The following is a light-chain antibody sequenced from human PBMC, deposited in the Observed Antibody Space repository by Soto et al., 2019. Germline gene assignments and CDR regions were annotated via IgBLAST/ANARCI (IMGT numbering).Light chain of an antibody. Sequence: EIVLTQSPATLSLSPGERATLSCRASQSVSTYLAWYQQKPGQAPRLLIYDASNRATGIPARFSGSGSGTDFTLTISSLEPEDFAVYYCQHRVNWPLTFGGGTKVEI. V-gene: IGKV3-11*01. CDR1: QSVSTY. J-gene: IGKJ4*01. CDR2: DAS. CDR3: QHRVNWPLT.